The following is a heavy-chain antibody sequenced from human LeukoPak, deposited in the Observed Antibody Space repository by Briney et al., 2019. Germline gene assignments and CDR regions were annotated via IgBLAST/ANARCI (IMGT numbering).Heavy chain of an antibody. Sequence: ASVKVSCKASGYTFNTYGITWVRQAPGQGLEWMGWITTYNGDTDYAQKLQGRVTMTADTSTSTAYMELRSLRSDDTAVYYCAIVLPYFGYWGQGTLLTVSS. J-gene: IGHJ4*02. CDR1: GYTFNTYG. CDR2: ITTYNGDT. V-gene: IGHV1-18*01. D-gene: IGHD3-10*01. CDR3: AIVLPYFGY.